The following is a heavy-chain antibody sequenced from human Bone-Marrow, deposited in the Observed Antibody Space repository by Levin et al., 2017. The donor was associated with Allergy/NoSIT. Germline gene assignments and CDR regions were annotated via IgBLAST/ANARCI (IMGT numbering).Heavy chain of an antibody. Sequence: KTSETLSLTCAVYGGSFSGYYWSWIRQPPGKGLEWIGEINHSGSTNYNPSLKSRVTISVDTSKNQFSLKLSSVTAADTAVYYCARGFKRGGSYYFDYWGQGTLVTVSS. CDR3: ARGFKRGGSYYFDY. CDR2: INHSGST. CDR1: GGSFSGYY. J-gene: IGHJ4*02. D-gene: IGHD1-26*01. V-gene: IGHV4-34*01.